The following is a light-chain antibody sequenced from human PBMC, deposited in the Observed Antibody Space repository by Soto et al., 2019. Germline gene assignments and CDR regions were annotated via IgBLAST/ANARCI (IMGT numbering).Light chain of an antibody. J-gene: IGKJ4*01. V-gene: IGKV3-15*01. CDR2: GAS. CDR1: QSVGSL. CDR3: QQYYNWLPLT. Sequence: EIVLTQSPGTLSLSPGERAILSCGASQSVGSLLAWYQHNPGQSPRLLIYGASTRATGVPDRFGGSGSGAEYTLTISSLQSEDFAVYYCQQYYNWLPLTFGGGTKVDIK.